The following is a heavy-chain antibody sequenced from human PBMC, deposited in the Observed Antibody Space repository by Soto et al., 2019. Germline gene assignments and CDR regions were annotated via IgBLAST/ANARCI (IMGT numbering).Heavy chain of an antibody. V-gene: IGHV3-33*01. CDR3: ARDDYGGNGRQDY. J-gene: IGHJ4*02. D-gene: IGHD4-17*01. CDR2: IWYDGSNK. Sequence: VAVIWYDGSNKYYADSVKGRFTISRDNSKNTLYLQMNSLRAEDTAVYYCARDDYGGNGRQDYWGQGTLVTVSS.